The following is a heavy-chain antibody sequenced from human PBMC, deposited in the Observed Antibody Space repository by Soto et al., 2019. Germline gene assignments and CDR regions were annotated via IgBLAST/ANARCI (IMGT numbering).Heavy chain of an antibody. CDR1: GGTFSSYA. CDR3: AREGGDIEYGSGSYYS. J-gene: IGHJ4*02. V-gene: IGHV1-69*12. CDR2: IIPIFGTA. D-gene: IGHD3-10*01. Sequence: QVQLVQSGAEVKKPGSSVKVSCKASGGTFSSYAISWVRQAPGQGLEWMGGIIPIFGTANYAQKFQGRVTITADESTSTASMELSSLRSEDTAVYYCAREGGDIEYGSGSYYSWGQGTLVTVSS.